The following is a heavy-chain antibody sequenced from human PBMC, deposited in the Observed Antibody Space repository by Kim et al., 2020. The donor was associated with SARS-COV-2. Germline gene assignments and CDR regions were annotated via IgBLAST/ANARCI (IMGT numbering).Heavy chain of an antibody. D-gene: IGHD5-12*01. Sequence: AEAVKGRYTLSMDDARKSMYLQMNNLRAEDTAFYYCARDRVPTTDYDYWGQGTLVTVSS. J-gene: IGHJ4*02. CDR3: ARDRVPTTDYDY. V-gene: IGHV3-11*01.